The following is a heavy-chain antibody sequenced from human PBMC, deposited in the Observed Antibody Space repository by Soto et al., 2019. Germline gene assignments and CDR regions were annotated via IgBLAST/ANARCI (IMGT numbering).Heavy chain of an antibody. CDR2: ISGSGGST. J-gene: IGHJ4*02. Sequence: XXSLRLSCAASGFTFSSYAMXWVPQAPGKGLEWVSAISGSGGSTYYADSVKGRFTISRDNSKNTLYLQMNSLRAEEPAVYYCAKGSERWLVRMYPYFDYWGQGTLVTVSS. CDR3: AKGSERWLVRMYPYFDY. CDR1: GFTFSSYA. D-gene: IGHD6-19*01. V-gene: IGHV3-23*01.